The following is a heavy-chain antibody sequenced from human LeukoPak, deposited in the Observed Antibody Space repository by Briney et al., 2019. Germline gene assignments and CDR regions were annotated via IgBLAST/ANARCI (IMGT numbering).Heavy chain of an antibody. D-gene: IGHD6-13*01. CDR1: GYTFTSYD. CDR3: ARVKSVGSSWLPDYYYYYMDV. V-gene: IGHV1-8*01. J-gene: IGHJ6*03. CDR2: MNPNSGNT. Sequence: ASVKVSCKASGYTFTSYDINWVRQATGQGLEWMGWMNPNSGNTGYAQKFQGRVTMTRNTSISTAYMELSSLRSEDTAVYYCARVKSVGSSWLPDYYYYYMDVWGKGTTVTVSS.